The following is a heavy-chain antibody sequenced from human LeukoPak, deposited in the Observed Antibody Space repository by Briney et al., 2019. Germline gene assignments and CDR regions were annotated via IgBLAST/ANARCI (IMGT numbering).Heavy chain of an antibody. CDR2: INHSGST. J-gene: IGHJ6*03. CDR1: GGSFSGYY. Sequence: SETLSLTCAVYGGSFSGYYWSWIRQPPGKGLEWIGEINHSGSTNYNPSLKSRVTISVDTSKNQFSLKLSSVTAADTAVYYCARREGYHYYYMDVWGKGTTVTVSS. V-gene: IGHV4-34*01. CDR3: ARREGYHYYYMDV.